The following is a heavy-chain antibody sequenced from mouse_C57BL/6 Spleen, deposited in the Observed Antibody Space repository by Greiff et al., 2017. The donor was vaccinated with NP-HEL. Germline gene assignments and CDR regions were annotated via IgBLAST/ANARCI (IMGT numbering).Heavy chain of an antibody. J-gene: IGHJ4*01. Sequence: QVQLQQPGAELVMPGASVKLSCKASGYTFTSYWMHWVKQRPGQGLEWIGEIDPSDSYTNYNQKFKGKSTLTVDKSSSTAYMQLSSLTSEDSAVYYCARRAITGAMDYWGQGTSVTVSS. CDR1: GYTFTSYW. CDR2: IDPSDSYT. CDR3: ARRAITGAMDY. V-gene: IGHV1-69*01. D-gene: IGHD1-1*01.